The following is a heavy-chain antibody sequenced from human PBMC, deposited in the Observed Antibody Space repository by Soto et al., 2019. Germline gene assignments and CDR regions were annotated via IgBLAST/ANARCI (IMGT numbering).Heavy chain of an antibody. V-gene: IGHV1-2*04. CDR1: GDTFTGYY. J-gene: IGHJ5*02. CDR2: INPNSGGT. Sequence: ASVKVSCKACGDTFTGYYMHWVRQAPGQGLEWMGWINPNSGGTNYAQKFQGWVTMTRDTSISTAYMELSRLRSDDTAVYYCARAPKEDNWFDPWGQGTLVTVSS. CDR3: ARAPKEDNWFDP.